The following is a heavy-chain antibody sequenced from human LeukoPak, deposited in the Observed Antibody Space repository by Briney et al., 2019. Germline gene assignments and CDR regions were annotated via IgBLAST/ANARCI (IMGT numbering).Heavy chain of an antibody. Sequence: SETLSLTCTVSGGSISSSSYYWGWIRQPPGKGLEWIGSIYYSGSPYYNQSLESRVTISVDTSKNQFSLKLSSVTAADTAVYYCARGRYFDYWGQGTLVTLSS. J-gene: IGHJ4*02. CDR3: ARGRYFDY. CDR1: GGSISSSSYY. CDR2: IYYSGSP. V-gene: IGHV4-39*07.